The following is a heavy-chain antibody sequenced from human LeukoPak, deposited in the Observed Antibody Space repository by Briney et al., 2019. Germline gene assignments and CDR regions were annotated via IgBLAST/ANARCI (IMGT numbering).Heavy chain of an antibody. CDR3: AKGRYFWSGYGSDY. CDR1: GFTFSSYA. CDR2: ISGSGGST. D-gene: IGHD3-3*01. V-gene: IGHV3-23*01. J-gene: IGHJ4*02. Sequence: GVSLRLSCAASGFTFSSYAMSWVRQAPGKGLEWVSAISGSGGSTYYADSVKGRFTISRDNSKNTLYLQMNSLRAEDTAVYYCAKGRYFWSGYGSDYWGQGTLVTVSS.